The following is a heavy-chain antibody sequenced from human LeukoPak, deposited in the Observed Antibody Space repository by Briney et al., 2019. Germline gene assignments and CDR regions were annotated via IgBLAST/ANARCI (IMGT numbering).Heavy chain of an antibody. CDR3: ARGLRWSNLDY. J-gene: IGHJ4*02. Sequence: SQTLSLTCTVSGGSISSSSYYWSWIRQPPGKGLEWIGYIYYSGSTNYNPSLKSRVTISVDTSKNQFSLKLSSVTAADTAVYYCARGLRWSNLDYWGQGTLVTVSS. CDR1: GGSISSSSYY. V-gene: IGHV4-61*01. D-gene: IGHD4-23*01. CDR2: IYYSGST.